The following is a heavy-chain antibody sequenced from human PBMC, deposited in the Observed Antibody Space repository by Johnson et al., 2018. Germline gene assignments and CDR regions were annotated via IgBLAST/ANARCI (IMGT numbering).Heavy chain of an antibody. J-gene: IGHJ1*01. V-gene: IGHV3-30-3*01. CDR1: GFTFSTYA. CDR3: AKGEQWLDAGVQH. D-gene: IGHD6-19*01. CDR2: ISYDGSHK. Sequence: QVQLQESGGGVVQPGRSLRLSCAASGFTFSTYAMHWVRQAPGKGLEWVAVISYDGSHKYYADSVKGRFTISRDDSQNTLYLQMNSLRAEDTAVYYCAKGEQWLDAGVQHWGQGTLVTVSS.